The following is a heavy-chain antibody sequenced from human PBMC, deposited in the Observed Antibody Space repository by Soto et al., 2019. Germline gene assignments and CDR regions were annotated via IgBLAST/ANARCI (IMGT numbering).Heavy chain of an antibody. J-gene: IGHJ6*02. CDR1: GFTFSSYW. CDR2: ISSTSGTI. Sequence: GGSLRLSCAASGFTFSSYWMSWVRQAPGKGLEWISYISSTSGTIYYADSVKGRFTIFRDNAKNSLFLQMNGLRDDDTAVYYCANQKIRFSVAGTLYGLGVWGQGTTVTVSS. D-gene: IGHD6-19*01. V-gene: IGHV3-48*02. CDR3: ANQKIRFSVAGTLYGLGV.